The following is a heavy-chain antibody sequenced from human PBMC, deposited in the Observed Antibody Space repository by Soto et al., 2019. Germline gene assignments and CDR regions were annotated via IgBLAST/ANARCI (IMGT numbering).Heavy chain of an antibody. J-gene: IGHJ3*02. V-gene: IGHV3-23*01. D-gene: IGHD2-15*01. CDR2: ITADGGT. CDR1: GFTVSSHA. CDR3: APHVSCSGGSCQYDAFAI. Sequence: EVQVLESGGGLVQPGGSLRLSCEGSGFTVSSHAMTWIRQAPGKGPEWVSTITADGGTYYADSVKGRFAMSRDTSESTRYLQMNSLGAEDTAAYYCAPHVSCSGGSCQYDAFAIRGRGTMVTVSS.